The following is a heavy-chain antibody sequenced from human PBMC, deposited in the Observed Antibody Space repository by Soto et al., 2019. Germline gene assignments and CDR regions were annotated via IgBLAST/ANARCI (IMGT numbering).Heavy chain of an antibody. Sequence: QVQLVESGGGVVQPGRSLRLSCAASGFTFNNYAMHWVRQAPGKGLEWVAVISYDGSNIYYPDSVKGRFTFSRDNSKNXLSLQMNSLRPEDTAVYYCAREMAAPSDYYDGLDVWGQGTTVIASS. J-gene: IGHJ6*02. CDR1: GFTFNNYA. CDR3: AREMAAPSDYYDGLDV. D-gene: IGHD6-13*01. V-gene: IGHV3-30-3*01. CDR2: ISYDGSNI.